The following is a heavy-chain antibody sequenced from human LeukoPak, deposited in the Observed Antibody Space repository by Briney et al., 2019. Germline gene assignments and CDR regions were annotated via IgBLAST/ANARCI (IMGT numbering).Heavy chain of an antibody. J-gene: IGHJ4*02. CDR2: IYPGDSDT. CDR3: ARPRNYDSSGYYYGAFDY. CDR1: GYSFTSYW. D-gene: IGHD3-22*01. Sequence: GESLKISCKGSGYSFTSYWIGWVRQMPGKGLEWMGIIYPGDSDTRYSPSFQGQVTISADKSISTAYLQWSSLKASDTAMYYCARPRNYDSSGYYYGAFDYWGQGTLVTVSS. V-gene: IGHV5-51*01.